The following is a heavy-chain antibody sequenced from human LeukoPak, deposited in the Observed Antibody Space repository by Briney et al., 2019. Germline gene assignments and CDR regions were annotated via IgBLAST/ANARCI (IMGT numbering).Heavy chain of an antibody. V-gene: IGHV1-46*01. J-gene: IGHJ6*02. CDR3: ARIGAGNDYYYGMDV. D-gene: IGHD3-16*01. CDR2: IDPSDGDA. Sequence: GASVKVSCKASGYTFTSYDINWVRQATGQGLEWMGIIDPSDGDATYAQKFQGRVTMTRDTSTSTVYMEMNSLRGEDTAVYYCARIGAGNDYYYGMDVWGQGTTVTVSS. CDR1: GYTFTSYD.